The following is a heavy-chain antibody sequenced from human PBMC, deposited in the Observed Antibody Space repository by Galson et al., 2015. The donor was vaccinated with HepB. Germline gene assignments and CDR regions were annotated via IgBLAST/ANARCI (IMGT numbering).Heavy chain of an antibody. V-gene: IGHV3-23*01. Sequence: SLRLSCAASAFTFSRYAMSWVRQAPGKGLEWVSGISGSGGSTYYADSVKGRFTISRDNSKNTLYLQLNSLRAEDTAVYYCAKDWGRTSGESEVFDYWGQGTLVTVSS. D-gene: IGHD3-16*01. CDR2: ISGSGGST. CDR3: AKDWGRTSGESEVFDY. J-gene: IGHJ4*02. CDR1: AFTFSRYA.